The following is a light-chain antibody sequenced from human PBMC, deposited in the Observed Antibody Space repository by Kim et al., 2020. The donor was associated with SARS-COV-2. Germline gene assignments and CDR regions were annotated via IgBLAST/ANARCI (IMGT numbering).Light chain of an antibody. J-gene: IGKJ4*01. CDR1: QSVRSN. Sequence: EIVMTQSPATLSVSPGERATLSCRASQSVRSNLAWYQQKPGQAPRLLIYGASTRATGIPARFSGSGSGTEFTLTISSLQSEDFAVYYCQQYNNWPPVLTFGGGTKLEIK. V-gene: IGKV3-15*01. CDR3: QQYNNWPPVLT. CDR2: GAS.